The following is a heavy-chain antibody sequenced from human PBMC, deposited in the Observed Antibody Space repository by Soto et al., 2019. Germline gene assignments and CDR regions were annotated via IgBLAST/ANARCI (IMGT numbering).Heavy chain of an antibody. CDR3: AESKSPYCSSSNCPIDY. V-gene: IGHV1-3*01. D-gene: IGHD2-2*01. J-gene: IGHJ4*02. CDR2: INLGNSDT. CDR1: GYTFSGYA. Sequence: ASVKVSCKASGYTFSGYAMHWVRQAPGQRLEWMGWINLGNSDTKYSQKFQGRVTISRDTSTGTAYMGLSSLRSEDTAVYYCAESKSPYCSSSNCPIDYWGRGTLVTVSS.